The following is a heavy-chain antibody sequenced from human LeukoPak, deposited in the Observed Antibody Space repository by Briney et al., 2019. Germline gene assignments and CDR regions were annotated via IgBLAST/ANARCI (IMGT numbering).Heavy chain of an antibody. D-gene: IGHD1-26*01. J-gene: IGHJ4*02. Sequence: PSETLSLTCAVYGGSFSGYYWSWIRQPPGKGLEWIGEINHSGSTNYNPSLKSRVTISVDTSKNQFSLKLSSVTAADTAVYYRARGRSGRFDYWGQGTLVTVSS. CDR3: ARGRSGRFDY. V-gene: IGHV4-34*01. CDR1: GGSFSGYY. CDR2: INHSGST.